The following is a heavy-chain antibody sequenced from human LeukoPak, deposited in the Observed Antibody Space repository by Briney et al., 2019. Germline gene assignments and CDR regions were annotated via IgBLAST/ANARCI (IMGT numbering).Heavy chain of an antibody. CDR3: ARDRGDIFDY. V-gene: IGHV4-59*01. CDR1: GGSISSYY. D-gene: IGHD3-10*01. CDR2: IHYSGST. J-gene: IGHJ4*02. Sequence: SETLSLTCTVSGGSISSYYWSWIRQPPGKGLEWIGYIHYSGSTKYNLSLRSRVTISVDTSKNQFSLKLSSVTAADTAVYYCARDRGDIFDYGGQGTLVTVSS.